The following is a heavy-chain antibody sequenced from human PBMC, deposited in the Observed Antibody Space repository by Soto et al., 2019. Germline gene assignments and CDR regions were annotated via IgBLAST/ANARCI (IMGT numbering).Heavy chain of an antibody. CDR1: GFTFSSYS. CDR2: ISSSSSYI. J-gene: IGHJ4*02. Sequence: EVQLVESGGGLVKPGGSLRLSCAASGFTFSSYSMNWVRQAPGKGLEWVSSISSSSSYIYYADSVKGRFTISRDNAKNSRYLQMNSLRAEDTAVYYCARARKSQQLVKLDYWGQGALVTVSS. D-gene: IGHD6-13*01. CDR3: ARARKSQQLVKLDY. V-gene: IGHV3-21*01.